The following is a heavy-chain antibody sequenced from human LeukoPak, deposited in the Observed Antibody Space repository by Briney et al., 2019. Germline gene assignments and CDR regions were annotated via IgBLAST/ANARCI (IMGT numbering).Heavy chain of an antibody. CDR1: GGSISSHY. CDR2: IYYSGST. Sequence: SETLSLTCTVSGGSISSHYWSWIRQPPGKGLEWIGYIYYSGSTNYNPSLKSRATISIDTSKNQFSLKLSSVTAADTAVYCCARGGLPYFDYWGQGTLVTVSS. CDR3: ARGGLPYFDY. J-gene: IGHJ4*02. V-gene: IGHV4-59*08. D-gene: IGHD3-16*01.